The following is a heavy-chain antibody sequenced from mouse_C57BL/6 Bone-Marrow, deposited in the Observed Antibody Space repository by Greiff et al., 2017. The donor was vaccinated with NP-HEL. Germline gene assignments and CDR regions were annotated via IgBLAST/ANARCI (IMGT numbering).Heavy chain of an antibody. CDR3: ARWGSP. V-gene: IGHV1-81*01. CDR2: IYPRSGNT. CDR1: GYTFTSYG. J-gene: IGHJ3*01. Sequence: VQRVESGAELARPGAPVKLSCKASGYTFTSYGISWVKQRTGQGLEWIGEIYPRSGNTYYNEKFKGKATLTADKSSSTAYMELRSLTSEDSAVYFCARWGSPGGQGTLVTVSA.